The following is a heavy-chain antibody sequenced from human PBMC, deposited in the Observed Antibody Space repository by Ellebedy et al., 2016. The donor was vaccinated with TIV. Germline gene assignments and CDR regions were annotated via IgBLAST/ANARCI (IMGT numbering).Heavy chain of an antibody. V-gene: IGHV3-43*01. Sequence: PGGSLRLSCAASGFTFDDYTTHWIRQAPGKCLEWVSLISWDGGTTYYADSLKGRFTISRDNSKNSLYLQINSLRTEDTALYYCAKDHSSSWYRMGAMDVWGQGTTVTVSS. CDR2: ISWDGGTT. CDR3: AKDHSSSWYRMGAMDV. J-gene: IGHJ6*02. CDR1: GFTFDDYT. D-gene: IGHD6-13*01.